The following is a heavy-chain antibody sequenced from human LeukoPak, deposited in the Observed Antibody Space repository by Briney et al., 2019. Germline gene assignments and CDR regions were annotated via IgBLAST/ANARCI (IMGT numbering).Heavy chain of an antibody. J-gene: IGHJ6*02. CDR2: IYYSGST. V-gene: IGHV4-59*01. CDR3: ARDVISDAQTYWGDSFYHHGMDV. D-gene: IGHD2/OR15-2a*01. CDR1: GGSITNYY. Sequence: SETLSLTCSVSGGSITNYYWNWIRQSPGRGLEWIGYIYYSGSTNYNPSLKSRVTVSVDTSKNQFSLKLSSVTAADTAVYFCARDVISDAQTYWGDSFYHHGMDVWGQGTTVTVSS.